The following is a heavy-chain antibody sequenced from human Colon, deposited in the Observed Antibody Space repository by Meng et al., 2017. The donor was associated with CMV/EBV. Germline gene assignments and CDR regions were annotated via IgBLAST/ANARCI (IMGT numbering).Heavy chain of an antibody. V-gene: IGHV1-18*01. CDR3: AREGVGRWFDP. CDR2: ISPYRGDT. CDR1: GYSFRNYA. J-gene: IGHJ5*02. Sequence: ASVQVSCKASGYSFRNYAISWVRLAPGQGLEWMGWISPYRGDTNYAQKFQGRVIMSTDTPTSTAYMELRSLRPDDTAVYYCAREGVGRWFDPWGQGTLVTVSS.